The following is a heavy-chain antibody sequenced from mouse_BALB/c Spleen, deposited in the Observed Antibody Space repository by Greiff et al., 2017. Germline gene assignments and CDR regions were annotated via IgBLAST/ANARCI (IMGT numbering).Heavy chain of an antibody. CDR3: ARSYSLDY. Sequence: QVQLQQSGAELAKPGASVKMSCKASGYTFTSYWMHWVKQRPGQGLEWIGYINPSTGYTEYNQKFKDKATLTADKSSSTAYMQLSSLTSEDSAVYYCARSYSLDYWGQGTTLTVSS. J-gene: IGHJ2*01. CDR1: GYTFTSYW. D-gene: IGHD2-12*01. CDR2: INPSTGYT. V-gene: IGHV1-7*01.